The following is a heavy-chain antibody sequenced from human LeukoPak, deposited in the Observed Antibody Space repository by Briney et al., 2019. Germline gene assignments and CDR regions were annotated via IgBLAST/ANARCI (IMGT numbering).Heavy chain of an antibody. V-gene: IGHV3-73*01. J-gene: IGHJ4*02. CDR2: IRSKANSYAT. CDR3: TRGFGELLDDY. D-gene: IGHD3-10*01. Sequence: PGGSLRLSCLASGFTFSASAMHWVRQASGKGLEWVGRIRSKANSYATAYAASVKGRFTISRDDSKNTAYMQMNSLKTEDTAVYYCTRGFGELLDDYWGQGTLVTVSS. CDR1: GFTFSASA.